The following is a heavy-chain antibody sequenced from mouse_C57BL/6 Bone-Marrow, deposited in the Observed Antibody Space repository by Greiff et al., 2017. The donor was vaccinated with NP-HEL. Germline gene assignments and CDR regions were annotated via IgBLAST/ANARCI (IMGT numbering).Heavy chain of an antibody. D-gene: IGHD1-1*01. CDR2: IRSKSSNYAT. J-gene: IGHJ4*01. Sequence: EVQRVESGGGLVQPKGSLKLSCAASGFTFNTYAMHWVRQAPGKGLEWVARIRSKSSNYATYYADSVKDRFTISRDDSQSMLYLQMNNLKTEDTAMYYCVRDGTTVVTPLAMDYWGQGTSVTVSS. V-gene: IGHV10-3*01. CDR1: GFTFNTYA. CDR3: VRDGTTVVTPLAMDY.